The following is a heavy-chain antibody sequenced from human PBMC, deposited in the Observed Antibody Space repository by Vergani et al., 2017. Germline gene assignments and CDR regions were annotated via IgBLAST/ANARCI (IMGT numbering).Heavy chain of an antibody. CDR1: GFTLSSYA. CDR2: ISGSGGST. CDR3: AKELRYDFWSGYYGPLDY. Sequence: EVQLLESGGGLVQPGGSLSLSCAASGFTLSSYAMSWVRQAPGKGLEWVSAISGSGGSTYYADSVKGRFTISRDNSKNTLYLQMNSLRAEDTAVYYCAKELRYDFWSGYYGPLDYWGQGTLVTVSS. V-gene: IGHV3-23*01. D-gene: IGHD3-3*01. J-gene: IGHJ4*02.